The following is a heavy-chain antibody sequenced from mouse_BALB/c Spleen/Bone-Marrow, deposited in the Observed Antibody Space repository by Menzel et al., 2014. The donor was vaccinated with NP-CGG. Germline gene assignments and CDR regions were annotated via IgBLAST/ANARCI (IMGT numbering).Heavy chain of an antibody. CDR1: GYTFTSYW. V-gene: IGHV1S81*02. CDR2: INPSNGRT. J-gene: IGHJ1*01. D-gene: IGHD2-1*01. CDR3: ARGPFNYAWYFDV. Sequence: QVQLKESGAELVKPGASVKLSCKASGYTFTSYWMHWVKQRPGQGLEWIGEINPSNGRTNYNEKFKSKATLTVDKSSSTAYMQLSSLTSEDSAVYYCARGPFNYAWYFDVWGAGTTVTVSS.